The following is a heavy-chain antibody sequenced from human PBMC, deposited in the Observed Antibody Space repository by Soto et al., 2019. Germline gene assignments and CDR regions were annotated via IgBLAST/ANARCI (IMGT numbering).Heavy chain of an antibody. J-gene: IGHJ5*02. V-gene: IGHV4-59*01. CDR1: GGSISSYY. Sequence: PSETLSLTCSFSGGSISSYYWSWIRQPPGKGLEWIGYIYYSGSTNYNPSLKSRVTISVDTSKNQFSLKLSSVTAADTAVYYCARDLSEEGFDPWGQGTLVTVSS. CDR2: IYYSGST. CDR3: ARDLSEEGFDP.